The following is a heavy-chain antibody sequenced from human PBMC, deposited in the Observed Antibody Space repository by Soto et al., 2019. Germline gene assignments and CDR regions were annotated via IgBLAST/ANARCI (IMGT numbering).Heavy chain of an antibody. V-gene: IGHV4-34*01. CDR2: INHSGST. D-gene: IGHD5-18*01. J-gene: IGHJ4*02. CDR1: GGSFSGYY. Sequence: SETLSLTCAVYGGSFSGYYWSWIRQPPGKGLEWIGEINHSGSTNYNPSLKSRVTISVDTSKNQFSLKLSSVTAADTAVYYCARGIGRGYSYGYDYWGQGTLVTVSS. CDR3: ARGIGRGYSYGYDY.